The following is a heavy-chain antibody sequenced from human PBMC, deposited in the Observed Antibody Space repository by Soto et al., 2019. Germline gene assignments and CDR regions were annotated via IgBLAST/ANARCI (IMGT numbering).Heavy chain of an antibody. V-gene: IGHV3-30*18. Sequence: SLRLSCAASGFTFSSYGMHWVRQAPGKGLEWVAVISYDGSNKYYADSVKGRFTISRDNSKNTLYLQMNSLRAEDTAVYYCAKVDTAMDLGTYYFDYWGQGTLVTVSS. J-gene: IGHJ4*02. D-gene: IGHD5-18*01. CDR1: GFTFSSYG. CDR3: AKVDTAMDLGTYYFDY. CDR2: ISYDGSNK.